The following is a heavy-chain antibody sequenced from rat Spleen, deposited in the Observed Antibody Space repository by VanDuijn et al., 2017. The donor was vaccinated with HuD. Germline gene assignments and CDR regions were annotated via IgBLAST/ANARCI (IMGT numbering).Heavy chain of an antibody. CDR2: ITNTGNTP. CDR1: GFTFNYYW. V-gene: IGHV5-31*01. CDR3: ARGPPTDYYYAYWFAY. Sequence: EVQLVESGGGLVQPGRSLKLSCAASGFTFNYYWMTWIRQAPGKGLDWVASITNTGNTPYYPDSVRGRFTISRDNAKNTLYLQMSSLKTEDTATYYCARGPPTDYYYAYWFAYWGQGTLVTVSS. D-gene: IGHD1-6*01. J-gene: IGHJ3*01.